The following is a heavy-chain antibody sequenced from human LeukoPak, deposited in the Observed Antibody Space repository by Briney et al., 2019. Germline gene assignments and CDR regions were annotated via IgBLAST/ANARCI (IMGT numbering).Heavy chain of an antibody. CDR2: ISSNGGST. CDR3: ARGRSIAVAGTRSGRIYYFDY. Sequence: PGGSLRLSCAASGFTFSSYAMHWVRQAPGKGLEYVSAISSNGGSTYYANSVKGRFTISRDNSKNTLYLQMGSLRAEDMAVYYCARGRSIAVAGTRSGRIYYFDYWGQGTLVTVSS. V-gene: IGHV3-64*01. D-gene: IGHD6-19*01. CDR1: GFTFSSYA. J-gene: IGHJ4*02.